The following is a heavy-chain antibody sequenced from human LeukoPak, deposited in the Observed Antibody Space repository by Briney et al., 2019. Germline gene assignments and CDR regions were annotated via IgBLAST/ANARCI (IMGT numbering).Heavy chain of an antibody. J-gene: IGHJ4*02. V-gene: IGHV3-23*01. D-gene: IGHD3-10*01. CDR1: GFTFSSYA. CDR3: AKRLSGVPYYYGSGSYDY. Sequence: PGGSLRLSCAASGFTFSSYAMSWVRQAPGKGLEWVSAISGSGGSTYYADSVKGRFTISRDNSKNTLYLQMNSLRAEDTAVYYCAKRLSGVPYYYGSGSYDYWGQGTLVTVSS. CDR2: ISGSGGST.